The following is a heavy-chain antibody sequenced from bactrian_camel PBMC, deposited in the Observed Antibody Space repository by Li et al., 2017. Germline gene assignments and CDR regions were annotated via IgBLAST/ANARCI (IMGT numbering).Heavy chain of an antibody. CDR1: GFTFSDYA. D-gene: IGHD5*01. CDR2: ITSGGGGT. CDR3: AKAAMGWVVINFDY. Sequence: VQLVESGGDLVRPGGSLRLSCAASGFTFSDYAMNWVRQAPGKGLEWVSGITSGGGGTAYEDSVKGRFTISRDNAKNTLYLQLNSLKTEDTAMYYCAKAAMGWVVINFDYWGQGTQVTVS. V-gene: IGHV3S42*01. J-gene: IGHJ4*01.